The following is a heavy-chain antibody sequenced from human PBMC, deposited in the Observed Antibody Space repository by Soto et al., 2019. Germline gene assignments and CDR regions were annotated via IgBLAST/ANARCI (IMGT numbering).Heavy chain of an antibody. V-gene: IGHV2-26*01. J-gene: IGHJ3*02. D-gene: IGHD4-17*01. CDR3: ARYYFGEPSLSDAFDI. CDR1: GFSLNSAGVG. Sequence: QVTLKESGPVLVKPTETLTLTCTVSGFSLNSAGVGVSWIRQPSGRALEWLAHIFSHDEKSYSTSLKNRLTITKDTRQVVLTMTNMGPADTGSYYCARYYFGEPSLSDAFDIWGPGTTVTVSS. CDR2: IFSHDEK.